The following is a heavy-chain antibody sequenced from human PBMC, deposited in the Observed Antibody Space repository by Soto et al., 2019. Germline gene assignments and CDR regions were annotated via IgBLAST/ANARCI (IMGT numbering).Heavy chain of an antibody. CDR2: IYYSGST. D-gene: IGHD3-10*01. CDR1: GGSISSGGYY. Sequence: SETLSLTCTVSGGSISSGGYYWSWIRQHPGKGLEWTGYIYYSGSTYYNPSLKSRVTISVDTSKNQFSLKLSSVTAADTAVYYCERDPGVRGRAFDIWGQGTMVTVSS. J-gene: IGHJ3*02. CDR3: ERDPGVRGRAFDI. V-gene: IGHV4-31*03.